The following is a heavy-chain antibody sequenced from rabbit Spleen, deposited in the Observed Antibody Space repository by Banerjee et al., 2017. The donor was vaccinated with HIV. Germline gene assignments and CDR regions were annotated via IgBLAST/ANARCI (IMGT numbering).Heavy chain of an antibody. Sequence: LEESGGGLVKPGGTLTLTCTVSGFSFSSNWICWVRQAPGKGLEWIACIDTSDGDTDYANWPKGRFTISKASSTTVTLKMTSLTAADTATYLCARNYVNAFDPWGQGTLVTVS. V-gene: IGHV1S45*01. CDR1: GFSFSSNW. CDR3: ARNYVNAFDP. D-gene: IGHD1-1*01. J-gene: IGHJ2*01. CDR2: IDTSDGDT.